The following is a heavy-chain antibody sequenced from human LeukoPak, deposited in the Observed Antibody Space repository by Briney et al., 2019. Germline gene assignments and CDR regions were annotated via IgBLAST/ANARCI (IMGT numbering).Heavy chain of an antibody. V-gene: IGHV3-30*18. CDR2: ISYDGSNK. CDR1: GFTFSSYG. D-gene: IGHD4-17*01. CDR3: AKAATPVYGDSDY. J-gene: IGHJ4*02. Sequence: GGSLRLSCAASGFTFSSYGMHWVRQAPGKGLEWVAVISYDGSNKYYADSVKGRFTISRDNSKNTLYLQMNSLRAEDTAVYYCAKAATPVYGDSDYWGQGTLVTVSS.